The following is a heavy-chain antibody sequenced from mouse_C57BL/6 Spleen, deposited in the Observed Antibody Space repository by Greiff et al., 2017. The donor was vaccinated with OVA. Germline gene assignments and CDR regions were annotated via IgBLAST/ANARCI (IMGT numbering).Heavy chain of an antibody. CDR1: GYSFTDYN. J-gene: IGHJ4*01. D-gene: IGHD2-4*01. CDR2: INPNYGTT. Sequence: EVQLQQSGPELVQPGASVTISCKASGYSFTDYNMNWVKQSPGKSLEWIGVINPNYGTTSYNQKFKGKATLPVDQSSSTAYMQLNSLTSEGSAFYDCAGDDYDGTGHYYAMDYWGQGTSVTVSA. V-gene: IGHV1-39*01. CDR3: AGDDYDGTGHYYAMDY.